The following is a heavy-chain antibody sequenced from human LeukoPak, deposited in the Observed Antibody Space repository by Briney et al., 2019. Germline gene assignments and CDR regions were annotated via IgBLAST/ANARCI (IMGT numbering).Heavy chain of an antibody. CDR1: GFTFSSYA. CDR3: ARLSAVPNDYGDAGGG. CDR2: ISYDGSNK. D-gene: IGHD4-17*01. V-gene: IGHV3-30-3*01. J-gene: IGHJ4*02. Sequence: PGRSLRLSCAASGFTFSSYAMHWVRQAPGKGLEWVAVISYDGSNKYYADFVKGRFTISRDNSKNTLYLQMNSLRAEDTAVYYCARLSAVPNDYGDAGGGWGQGTLVTVSS.